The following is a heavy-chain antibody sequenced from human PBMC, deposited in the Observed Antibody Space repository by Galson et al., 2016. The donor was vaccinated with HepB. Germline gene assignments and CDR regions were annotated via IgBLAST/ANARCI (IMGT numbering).Heavy chain of an antibody. Sequence: SLRLSCAASGFTFSTYGIHWVRQAPGKGLEWVAVIWYGGSDKYYADSVKGRFTLSRDNSMNTVSLQMSSLRADDTAVYYCARGHQLMDVWGKGTTVTVSS. CDR2: IWYGGSDK. D-gene: IGHD2-2*01. J-gene: IGHJ6*03. V-gene: IGHV3-33*03. CDR1: GFTFSTYG. CDR3: ARGHQLMDV.